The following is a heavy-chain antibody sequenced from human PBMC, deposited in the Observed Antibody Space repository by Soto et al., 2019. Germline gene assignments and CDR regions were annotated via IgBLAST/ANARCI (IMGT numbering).Heavy chain of an antibody. CDR2: ISAYNGNT. V-gene: IGHV1-18*01. Sequence: ASVKVSCKASGYTFTSYGITWVRQAPGQGLEWMGWISAYNGNTHYAQKLQGRVTMTTDTSTSTAYMELRSLRSDDTAVYYCARGPGIAAAGMRFPTLAGYNWFDPWGQGTLVTVSS. D-gene: IGHD6-13*01. J-gene: IGHJ5*02. CDR3: ARGPGIAAAGMRFPTLAGYNWFDP. CDR1: GYTFTSYG.